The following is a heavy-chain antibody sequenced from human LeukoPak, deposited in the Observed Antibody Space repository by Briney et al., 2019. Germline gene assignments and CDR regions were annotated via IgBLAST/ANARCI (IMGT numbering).Heavy chain of an antibody. CDR2: ITASGTAM. D-gene: IGHD1-26*01. CDR1: GFTFSSHS. CDR3: ASSGSYRFDY. Sequence: GGSLRLSCAASGFTFSSHSMNWVRQAPGEGLEWVSHITASGTAMFYADSVKGRFTISRDNAKNSLYLQMNSLRDEDTAVYYCASSGSYRFDYWGQGTLVTVSS. V-gene: IGHV3-48*02. J-gene: IGHJ4*02.